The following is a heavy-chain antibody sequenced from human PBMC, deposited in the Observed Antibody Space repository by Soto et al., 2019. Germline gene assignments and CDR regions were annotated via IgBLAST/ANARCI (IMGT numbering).Heavy chain of an antibody. CDR1: EFTVSSYY. D-gene: IGHD3-22*01. V-gene: IGHV3-66*01. CDR2: IYSAGNT. CDR3: ARDQLYYNDISGRPLNAFDV. Sequence: GGSLRLSCVVSEFTVSSYYMSWVRQAPGKGLEWVSIIYSAGNTYYADSVKGRFTISRDNSKNMLYLEMSSLRAEDTAVYYCARDQLYYNDISGRPLNAFDVWGQGTMVTVSS. J-gene: IGHJ3*01.